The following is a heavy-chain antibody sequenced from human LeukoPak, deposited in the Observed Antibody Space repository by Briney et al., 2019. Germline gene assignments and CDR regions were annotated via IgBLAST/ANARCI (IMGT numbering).Heavy chain of an antibody. V-gene: IGHV4-39*01. J-gene: IGHJ5*02. CDR1: GGSISSSSYY. CDR2: IYYSGST. Sequence: SETLSLTCTVSGGSISSSSYYWGWIRQPPGKGLEWIGSIYYSGSTYYNPPLKSRVTISLDTSKNQFSLKLSSVTAADTAVYYCARHQIVVLPAANNWFDPWGQGTLVTVSS. CDR3: ARHQIVVLPAANNWFDP. D-gene: IGHD2-2*01.